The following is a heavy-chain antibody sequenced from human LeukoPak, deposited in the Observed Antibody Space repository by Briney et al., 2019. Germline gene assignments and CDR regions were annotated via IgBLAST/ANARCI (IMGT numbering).Heavy chain of an antibody. CDR1: GYRFAGYW. J-gene: IGHJ4*02. D-gene: IGHD2-15*01. Sequence: GESLKISCKGSGYRFAGYWIGWVRQMPGKGLEWMGIIYPGDSDTRYSPSFQGQVTISADKSISTAYLQWSSLKASDTAMYYCARRTGCSGGSCYYYFDYWGQGTLVTVSS. CDR2: IYPGDSDT. V-gene: IGHV5-51*01. CDR3: ARRTGCSGGSCYYYFDY.